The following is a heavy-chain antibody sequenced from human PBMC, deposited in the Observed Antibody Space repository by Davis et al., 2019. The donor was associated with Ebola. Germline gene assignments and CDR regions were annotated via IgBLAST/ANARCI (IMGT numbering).Heavy chain of an antibody. Sequence: GGSLRLSCVASGLTFSTYGMHWVRQTPGKGLEWVAFIWFDGRNAHYIDSVKGRFTISRDNSKNTLYLQMNNVRPEDTAVYYCARAQFPTTSDHWGQGTLVTVSS. CDR1: GLTFSTYG. J-gene: IGHJ4*02. CDR3: ARAQFPTTSDH. D-gene: IGHD1-1*01. V-gene: IGHV3-30*02. CDR2: IWFDGRNA.